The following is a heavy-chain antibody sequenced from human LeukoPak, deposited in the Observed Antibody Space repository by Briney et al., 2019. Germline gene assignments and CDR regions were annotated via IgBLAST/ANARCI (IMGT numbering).Heavy chain of an antibody. D-gene: IGHD3-10*01. J-gene: IGHJ3*02. Sequence: PSETLSLTCTVSGGSISSSSYYWGWIRQPPGKGLEWIGSIYYSGSTYYNPSLKSRVTISVDTSKNQFSLKLSSVTAADTAVYYCAGHSYYGSGSYGAFEIWGQGTMVTVSS. CDR1: GGSISSSSYY. CDR2: IYYSGST. V-gene: IGHV4-39*01. CDR3: AGHSYYGSGSYGAFEI.